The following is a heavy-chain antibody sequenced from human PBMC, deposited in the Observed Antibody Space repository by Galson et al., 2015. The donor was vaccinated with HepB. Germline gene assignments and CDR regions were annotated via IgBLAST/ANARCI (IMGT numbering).Heavy chain of an antibody. CDR3: TREAGAGYCSRSSCYYYYMDV. Sequence: SLRLSCAASGFPFSSYSMNWVRQAPGKGLEWVSSISSSSSYIYYADSVKGRFTISRDNAKNSLYLQMNGLRAEDTAVYYCTREAGAGYCSRSSCYYYYMDVWGKGTTVTVS. CDR1: GFPFSSYS. J-gene: IGHJ6*03. V-gene: IGHV3-21*01. CDR2: ISSSSSYI. D-gene: IGHD2-2*01.